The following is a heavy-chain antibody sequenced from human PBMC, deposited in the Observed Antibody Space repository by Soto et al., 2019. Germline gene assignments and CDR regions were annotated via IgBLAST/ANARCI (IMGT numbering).Heavy chain of an antibody. CDR2: IGTAGDT. CDR1: GFTFSGFD. V-gene: IGHV3-13*01. Sequence: SLRLSCEASGFTFSGFDMHWVRQPTGKGLEWVSSIGTAGDTYYAVSVKGRFTISRDNAKNSLSLQMNSLRAGDMAVYFCAKSQEIGTHFFDSWGQGTQVTVSS. CDR3: AKSQEIGTHFFDS. J-gene: IGHJ4*02. D-gene: IGHD6-13*01.